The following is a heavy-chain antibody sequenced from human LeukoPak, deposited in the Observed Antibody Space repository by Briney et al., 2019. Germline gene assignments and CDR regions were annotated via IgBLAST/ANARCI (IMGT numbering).Heavy chain of an antibody. Sequence: SETLSLTCTVSGYSISSGYYWGWIRQPPGKGLEWIGRIYTSGITSYNPSLKGRVTISLDTSKNEFSLRLSSVTAADTAVYYCARVRGLQGGIYYFDYWGQGTLVTVSS. CDR3: ARVRGLQGGIYYFDY. J-gene: IGHJ4*02. V-gene: IGHV4-38-2*02. D-gene: IGHD3-10*01. CDR2: IYTSGIT. CDR1: GYSISSGYY.